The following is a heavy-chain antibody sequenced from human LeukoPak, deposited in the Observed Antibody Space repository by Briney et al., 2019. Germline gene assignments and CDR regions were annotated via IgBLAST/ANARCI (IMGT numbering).Heavy chain of an antibody. CDR2: IFGTV. D-gene: IGHD1-1*01. CDR1: GGSFSNFA. J-gene: IGHJ4*02. V-gene: IGHV1-69*05. CDR3: VAQLVDAPPTFDY. Sequence: SVKVSCKASGGSFSNFAISWVRQAPGQGFEWLGGIFGTVTYAPNSQGRVSFTTDESTSTAYMELSGLTSEDTAVYYFVAQLVDAPPTFDYWGQGTLVTVSS.